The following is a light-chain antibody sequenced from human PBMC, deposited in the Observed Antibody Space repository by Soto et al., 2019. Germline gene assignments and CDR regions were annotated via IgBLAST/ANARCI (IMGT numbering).Light chain of an antibody. J-gene: IGLJ1*01. CDR3: CSYVTTPEI. CDR2: GVN. CDR1: SSNVDDYRY. V-gene: IGLV2-11*01. Sequence: QSALTQPRSVSGSPGQSLTISCTGTSSNVDDYRYVSCYQQFPGKAPKLVIYGVNQRPSGVPNRFSGSNSDNTASLTISGLQAEDQAASYCCSYVTTPEIFGTGTKVTVL.